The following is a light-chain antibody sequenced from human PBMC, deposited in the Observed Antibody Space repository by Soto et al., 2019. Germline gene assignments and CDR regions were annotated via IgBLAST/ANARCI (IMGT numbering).Light chain of an antibody. J-gene: IGKJ5*01. CDR3: QQYYGSPGIT. CDR2: GAS. Sequence: EIMMTQSPSTLSVSTGARATLSCRASQSVSSNLAWYQQRPGQAPRLLIYGASTRATGIPDRFSGSGSGTDFTLTISRLEPEDFAVYYCQQYYGSPGITFGQGTRLEIK. CDR1: QSVSSN. V-gene: IGKV3-20*01.